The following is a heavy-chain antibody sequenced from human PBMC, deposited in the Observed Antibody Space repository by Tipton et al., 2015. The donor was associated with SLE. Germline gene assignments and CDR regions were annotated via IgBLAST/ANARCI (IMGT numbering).Heavy chain of an antibody. J-gene: IGHJ3*02. Sequence: SLRLSCAASGFTFSSYEMNWVRQAPGKGLEWVSYISSSGSTIYYADSVKGRFTISRDNAKNSLYLQMNSLRAEDTAVYYCAGAGTATVTTRHAFDIWGQGTMVTVSS. CDR2: ISSSGSTI. CDR1: GFTFSSYE. D-gene: IGHD4-11*01. CDR3: AGAGTATVTTRHAFDI. V-gene: IGHV3-48*03.